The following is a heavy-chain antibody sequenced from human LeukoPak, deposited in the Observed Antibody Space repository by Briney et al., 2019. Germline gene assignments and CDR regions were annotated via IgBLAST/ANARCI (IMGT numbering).Heavy chain of an antibody. V-gene: IGHV3-64*01. CDR3: ARDSLMGGFDY. D-gene: IGHD1-26*01. CDR2: ISSNGGST. Sequence: PGGSLRRSCAASGFTFSSYAMHWVRQAPGKGLEYVSAISSNGGSTYYANSVKGRLTISRDNSKNTLYLQMGSLRAEDMAVYYCARDSLMGGFDYWGQGTLVTVSS. CDR1: GFTFSSYA. J-gene: IGHJ4*02.